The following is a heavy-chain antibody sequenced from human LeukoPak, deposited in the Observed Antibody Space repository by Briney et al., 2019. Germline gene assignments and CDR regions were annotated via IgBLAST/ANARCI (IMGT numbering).Heavy chain of an antibody. CDR2: ISGSGGST. CDR3: AKITMVTASSYYYGMDV. V-gene: IGHV3-23*01. D-gene: IGHD3-10*01. J-gene: IGHJ6*02. Sequence: PGGSLRLSCAASGFAFSSYAMSWVRQAPGKGLEWVSAISGSGGSTYYADSVKGRLTISRDNSKNTLYLQMNSLRAEDTAVYYCAKITMVTASSYYYGMDVWGQGTTVTVSS. CDR1: GFAFSSYA.